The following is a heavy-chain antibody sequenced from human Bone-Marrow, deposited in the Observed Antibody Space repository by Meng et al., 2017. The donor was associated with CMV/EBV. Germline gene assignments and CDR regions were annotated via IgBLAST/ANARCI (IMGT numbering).Heavy chain of an antibody. D-gene: IGHD2-2*01. CDR3: ARAPVLYRYCSSTSCSKFDY. CDR2: IYHSGST. Sequence: SETLSLTCTVSGGSISSSSYYWGWIRQPPGKGLEWIGSIYHSGSTYYNPSLKSRVTISVDTSKNQFSLKLSSVTAADTAVYYCARAPVLYRYCSSTSCSKFDYWGQGTLVTVSS. CDR1: GGSISSSSYY. J-gene: IGHJ4*02. V-gene: IGHV4-39*07.